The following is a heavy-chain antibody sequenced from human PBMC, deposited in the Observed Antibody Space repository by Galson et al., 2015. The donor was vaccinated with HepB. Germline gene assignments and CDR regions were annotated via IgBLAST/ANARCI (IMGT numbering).Heavy chain of an antibody. D-gene: IGHD3-10*01. CDR2: VFTAGQT. J-gene: IGHJ5*02. CDR1: GFTVINTY. V-gene: IGHV3-53*01. CDR3: ARAIYYGQGGFDP. Sequence: SLRLSCAVSGFTVINTYMMWVRQAPGKGLEFVSVVFTAGQTYHADSVKGRFTVSRDNSKNTLYLQMDSLRAEDTAVYYGARAIYYGQGGFDPWGQGTLVTVSS.